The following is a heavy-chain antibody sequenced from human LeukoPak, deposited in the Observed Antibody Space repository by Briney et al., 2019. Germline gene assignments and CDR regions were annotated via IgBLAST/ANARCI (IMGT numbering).Heavy chain of an antibody. CDR3: ARVGDYYDSSGYYWRATRGDFDY. J-gene: IGHJ4*02. V-gene: IGHV4-61*02. D-gene: IGHD3-22*01. CDR1: GGSISSGSYY. Sequence: PSETLSLTCTVSGGSISSGSYYWSWIRQPAGKGLEWIGRIYTSGSTNYNPSLKSRVTISVDTSKNQFSLKLSSVTAADTAAYYCARVGDYYDSSGYYWRATRGDFDYWGQGTLVTVSS. CDR2: IYTSGST.